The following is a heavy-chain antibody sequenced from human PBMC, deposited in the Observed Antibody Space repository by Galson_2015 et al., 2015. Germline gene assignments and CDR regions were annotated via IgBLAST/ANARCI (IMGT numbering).Heavy chain of an antibody. CDR2: IYSGGST. V-gene: IGHV3-53*01. CDR3: ASTGWGSGSYGDDY. Sequence: SLRLSCAASGFTVSNNYMSWVRQAPGKGLEWVSVIYSGGSTYYADSVKGRFTISRDNSKNTLYLQMNSLRAEDTAVYYCASTGWGSGSYGDDYWGQGTLVTVSS. CDR1: GFTVSNNY. D-gene: IGHD3-10*01. J-gene: IGHJ4*02.